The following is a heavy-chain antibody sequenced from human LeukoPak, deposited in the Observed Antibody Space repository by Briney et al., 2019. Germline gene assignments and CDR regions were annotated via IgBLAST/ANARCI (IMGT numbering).Heavy chain of an antibody. CDR3: ANLQQLVWNY. CDR1: GFSFSSSA. V-gene: IGHV3-23*01. J-gene: IGHJ4*02. Sequence: GGSLRLSCAASGFSFSSSAMSWVRQAPGKGLEWVSAISGSGGNTYYAGSVKGRFTIFRDNSKNTLYLQMNSLRAEDTAVYYCANLQQLVWNYWGQGTLVTVSS. CDR2: ISGSGGNT. D-gene: IGHD6-13*01.